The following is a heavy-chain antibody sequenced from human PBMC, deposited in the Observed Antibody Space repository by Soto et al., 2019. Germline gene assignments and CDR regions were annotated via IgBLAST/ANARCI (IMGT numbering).Heavy chain of an antibody. CDR1: GFTFSDYY. D-gene: IGHD4-17*01. Sequence: GGSMRLSCAASGFTFSDYYIHWIRRAPGKGLEWISYISGNGEIIQYAASARGRFTISRDNAENSVYLEMDSLRAEDTALYYCARDVDADFRTDFDYWGRGTLVTVSS. J-gene: IGHJ4*02. CDR3: ARDVDADFRTDFDY. V-gene: IGHV3-11*01. CDR2: ISGNGEII.